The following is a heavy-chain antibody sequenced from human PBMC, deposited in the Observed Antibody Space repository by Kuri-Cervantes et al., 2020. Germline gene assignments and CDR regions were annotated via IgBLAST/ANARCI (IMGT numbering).Heavy chain of an antibody. Sequence: GGSLRLSCAASGFTFSNAWMSWVRQAPGKGLEWVGRIKSKTDGGTTDYAAPVKGRFTISRDDSKNTLYLQMNSLKTEDTTVYYCARDRGYFDWLLDYWGQGTLVTVSS. CDR1: GFTFSNAW. J-gene: IGHJ4*02. D-gene: IGHD3-9*01. CDR2: IKSKTDGGTT. V-gene: IGHV3-15*01. CDR3: ARDRGYFDWLLDY.